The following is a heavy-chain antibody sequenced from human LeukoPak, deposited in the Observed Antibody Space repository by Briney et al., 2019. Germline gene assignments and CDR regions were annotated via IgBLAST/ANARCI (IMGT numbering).Heavy chain of an antibody. J-gene: IGHJ4*02. CDR1: GFTFSDTW. CDR2: IRSDGSDT. D-gene: IGHD6-13*01. V-gene: IGHV3-74*01. Sequence: PGGSLRLSCAASGFTFSDTWMHWVRQAPGKGLVWVSRIRSDGSDTRYAESVKGRFTISRDNAKNTLYLQMNSLRAEDTAVYYCAKDSHSSSWSYYFDYWGQGTLVTVSS. CDR3: AKDSHSSSWSYYFDY.